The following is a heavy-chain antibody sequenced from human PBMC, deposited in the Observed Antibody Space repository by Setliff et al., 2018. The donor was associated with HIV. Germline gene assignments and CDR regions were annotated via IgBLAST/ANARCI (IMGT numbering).Heavy chain of an antibody. CDR3: GRSWPLDIVVVVAATLDYYGIDV. CDR2: INPNSGGT. D-gene: IGHD2-15*01. Sequence: GASVKVSCKASGYTFTGYYMHWVRQAPGQGLEWMGWINPNSGGTNYAQKFQGRVTMTRDTSTSTVYLELSNLRSEDTAVYYCGRSWPLDIVVVVAATLDYYGIDVWGQGATVTVSS. V-gene: IGHV1-2*02. CDR1: GYTFTGYY. J-gene: IGHJ6*02.